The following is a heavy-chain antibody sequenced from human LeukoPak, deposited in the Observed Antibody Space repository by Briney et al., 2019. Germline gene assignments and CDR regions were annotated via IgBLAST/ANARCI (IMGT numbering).Heavy chain of an antibody. CDR1: GGSFSGYT. D-gene: IGHD4-17*01. V-gene: IGHV4-34*01. J-gene: IGHJ5*02. Sequence: PSETLSLTCAVYGGSFSGYTWSWIAKPPGKGWNGLGEINHSGSTNYNPSLKSRVTISVDTSKNQFSLKLSSVTAADTAVYYCASRQGPDYGDYEYWFDPWGQGTLVTVSS. CDR3: ASRQGPDYGDYEYWFDP. CDR2: INHSGST.